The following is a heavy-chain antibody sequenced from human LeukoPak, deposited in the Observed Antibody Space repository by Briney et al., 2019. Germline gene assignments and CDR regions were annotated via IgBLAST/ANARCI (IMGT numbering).Heavy chain of an antibody. Sequence: SETLSLTCTVSGGSISATTYYWGWIRQPPGTGLEWIANIYYSGNTAYNPSLKSRVTMSVDTSKNQFSLKLSSVTAADTAVYYCARGGYGIADFDYWGQGTLVTVSS. CDR3: ARGGYGIADFDY. CDR1: GGSISATTYY. D-gene: IGHD6-13*01. CDR2: IYYSGNT. V-gene: IGHV4-39*07. J-gene: IGHJ4*02.